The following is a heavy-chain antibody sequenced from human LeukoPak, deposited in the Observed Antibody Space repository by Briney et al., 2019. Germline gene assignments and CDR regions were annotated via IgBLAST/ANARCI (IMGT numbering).Heavy chain of an antibody. CDR3: ARAGAVAGGDDAFDI. CDR2: IWYDGSNK. CDR1: GFTFSSYG. J-gene: IGHJ3*02. V-gene: IGHV3-33*01. D-gene: IGHD6-19*01. Sequence: GGSLRLSCAASGFTFSSYGMNWVRQAPGKGLEWVAVIWYDGSNKYYADSVKGRFTISRDNSKNTLYLQMNSLRAEDTAVYYCARAGAVAGGDDAFDIWGQGTMVTVSS.